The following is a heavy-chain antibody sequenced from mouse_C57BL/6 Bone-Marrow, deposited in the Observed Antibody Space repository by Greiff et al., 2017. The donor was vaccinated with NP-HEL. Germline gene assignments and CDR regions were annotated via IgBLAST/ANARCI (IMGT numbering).Heavy chain of an antibody. J-gene: IGHJ1*03. CDR3: ARDPFITTVVATDWYFDV. V-gene: IGHV5-4*01. CDR1: GFTFSSYA. CDR2: ISDGGSYT. Sequence: EVMLVESGGGLVKPGGSLKLSCAASGFTFSSYAMSWVRQTPEKRLEWVATISDGGSYTYYPDNVKGRFTISRDNAKNNLYLQMSHLKSEDTAMYYCARDPFITTVVATDWYFDVWGTGTTVTVSS. D-gene: IGHD1-1*01.